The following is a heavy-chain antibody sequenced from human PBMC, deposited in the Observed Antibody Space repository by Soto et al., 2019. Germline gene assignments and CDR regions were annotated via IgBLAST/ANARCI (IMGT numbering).Heavy chain of an antibody. CDR3: ARACQYCSSSSCYLDP. CDR1: GDSISSANW. D-gene: IGHD2-2*01. CDR2: IHHSGST. J-gene: IGHJ5*02. Sequence: SETLSLTCAVSGDSISSANWWNWVRQAPGKGLEWIGEIHHSGSTNYNPSLKSRVTISVDKSKNQVSLKVSSVTAADTAVYYCARACQYCSSSSCYLDPWGQGTLVTVSS. V-gene: IGHV4-4*02.